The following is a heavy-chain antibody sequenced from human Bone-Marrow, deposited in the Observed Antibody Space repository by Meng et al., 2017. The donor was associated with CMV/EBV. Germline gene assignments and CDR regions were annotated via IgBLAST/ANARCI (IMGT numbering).Heavy chain of an antibody. Sequence: ESLKISCTVSGGSISSYYWSWIRQPPGKGLEWIGSIYYSGSTYYNPSLKSRVTISVDTSKNQFSLKLSSVTAADTAVYYCARHASPQDYYGSGSSFDYWGQGTLVTVSS. J-gene: IGHJ4*02. CDR2: IYYSGST. D-gene: IGHD3-10*01. CDR3: ARHASPQDYYGSGSSFDY. V-gene: IGHV4-59*05. CDR1: GGSISSYY.